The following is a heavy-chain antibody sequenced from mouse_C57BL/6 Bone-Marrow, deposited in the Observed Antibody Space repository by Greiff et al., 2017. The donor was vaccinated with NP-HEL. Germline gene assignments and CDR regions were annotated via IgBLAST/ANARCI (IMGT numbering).Heavy chain of an antibody. V-gene: IGHV5-4*03. Sequence: EVKVVESGGGLVKPGGSLKLSCAASGFTFSSYAMSWVRQTPEKRLEWVATISDGGSYTYYPDNVKGRFTISRDNAKNNLYLQMSHLKSEDTAMYYCARVPGSQYYFDYWGQGTTLTASS. D-gene: IGHD1-1*01. CDR2: ISDGGSYT. J-gene: IGHJ2*01. CDR3: ARVPGSQYYFDY. CDR1: GFTFSSYA.